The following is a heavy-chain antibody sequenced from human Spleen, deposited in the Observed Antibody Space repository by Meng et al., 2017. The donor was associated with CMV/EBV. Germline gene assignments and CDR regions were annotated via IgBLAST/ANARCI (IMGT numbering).Heavy chain of an antibody. CDR2: IKSKSDSGTT. Sequence: GESLKISYGASGFIFSNAWMHWVRQAPGKGLEWVGRIKSKSDSGTTDYATPVKGRFTISRDDSKNTLYLQMNSLKASDTAMYYCWTGGGNDYNFWGQGTLVTVSS. V-gene: IGHV3-15*01. D-gene: IGHD5-12*01. J-gene: IGHJ4*02. CDR1: GFIFSNAW. CDR3: WTGGGNDYNF.